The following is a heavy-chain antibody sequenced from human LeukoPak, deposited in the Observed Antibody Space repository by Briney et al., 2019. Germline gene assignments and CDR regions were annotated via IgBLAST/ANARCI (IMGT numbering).Heavy chain of an antibody. CDR3: AREYYSPLEAFDI. Sequence: SETLSLTCTVSGGSISSSSYYWGWIRQPPGKGLEWIGSIYYSGSTYYNPSLKSRVTISVDTSKNQFSLRLSSVTAADTAVYYCAREYYSPLEAFDIWGQGTMVTVSS. J-gene: IGHJ3*02. CDR2: IYYSGST. D-gene: IGHD3-10*01. V-gene: IGHV4-39*07. CDR1: GGSISSSSYY.